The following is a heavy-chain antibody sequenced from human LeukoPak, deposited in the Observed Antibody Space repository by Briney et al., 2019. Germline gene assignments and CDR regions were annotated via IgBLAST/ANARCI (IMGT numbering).Heavy chain of an antibody. D-gene: IGHD6-19*01. CDR2: IRSKAYGGTT. CDR1: GFTFGDYA. Sequence: GGSLRLSCTASGFTFGDYAMSWVRQAPGKGLEWVGFIRSKAYGGTTEYAASVKGRFTISRDDSKSIAYLQMNSLKTEDTAVYYCTRDQRAYSSGCFNYWGQGTLVTVSS. J-gene: IGHJ4*02. CDR3: TRDQRAYSSGCFNY. V-gene: IGHV3-49*04.